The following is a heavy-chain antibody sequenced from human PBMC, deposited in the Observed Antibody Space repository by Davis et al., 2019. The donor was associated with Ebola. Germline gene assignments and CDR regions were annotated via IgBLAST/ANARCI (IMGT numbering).Heavy chain of an antibody. CDR1: GDSISSSTYY. Sequence: MPSETLSLTCTISGDSISSSTYYGGWIRQPTGKGLEYIGTIYYSGTTYYHPSIKSRVTISADTSKNQFSLKLTSVTAEDTAVYYCARRLRSYRNPIYYGMDVWGQGTTVTVSS. CDR3: ARRLRSYRNPIYYGMDV. D-gene: IGHD2-15*01. V-gene: IGHV4-39*01. J-gene: IGHJ6*02. CDR2: IYYSGTT.